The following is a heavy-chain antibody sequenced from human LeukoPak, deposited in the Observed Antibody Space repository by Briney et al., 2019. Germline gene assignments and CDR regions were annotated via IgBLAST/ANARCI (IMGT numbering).Heavy chain of an antibody. D-gene: IGHD3-22*01. Sequence: GGSLRLSCAASGFTYRSYAMTWVRQAPGKGLEWVSIISGSGHSTYYADSVKGRFTISRGNSENTLYLQMNSLRGEDTAVYYCARGSYYYDSNDYQGAFDLWGQGTVVTVSS. CDR3: ARGSYYYDSNDYQGAFDL. J-gene: IGHJ3*01. V-gene: IGHV3-23*01. CDR2: ISGSGHST. CDR1: GFTYRSYA.